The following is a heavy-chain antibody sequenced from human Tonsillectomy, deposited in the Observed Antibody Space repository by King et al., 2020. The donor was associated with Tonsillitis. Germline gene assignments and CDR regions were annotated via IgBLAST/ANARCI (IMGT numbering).Heavy chain of an antibody. CDR1: GFTFSNYG. V-gene: IGHV3-33*01. CDR2: IWFDGSSK. CDR3: ARDAIVVEPDDISHYMDV. D-gene: IGHD2-2*02. J-gene: IGHJ6*03. Sequence: VQLVESGGGVVQPGRSLRLSCAASGFTFSNYGMHWVRQAPGKGLEWVAIIWFDGSSKYYGDSVKGRFTISRDNSNNTLSLQMNSLRAEDTAVYFCARDAIVVEPDDISHYMDVWGKGTTVTVSS.